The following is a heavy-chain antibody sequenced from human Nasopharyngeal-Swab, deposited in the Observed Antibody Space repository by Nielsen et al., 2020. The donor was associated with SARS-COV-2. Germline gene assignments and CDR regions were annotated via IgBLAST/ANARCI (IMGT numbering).Heavy chain of an antibody. CDR3: ARDGLDYDFWSAYFMDV. CDR2: ISWNSGRI. Sequence: SLRLSCAASGFSFDDYAMHWVRQAPGKGLEWVSGISWNSGRIGYADSVKGRFTISRDNAKNSLFLQMNSLRAEDTAVYYCARDGLDYDFWSAYFMDVWGQGTTVTVSS. J-gene: IGHJ6*02. V-gene: IGHV3-9*01. CDR1: GFSFDDYA. D-gene: IGHD3-3*01.